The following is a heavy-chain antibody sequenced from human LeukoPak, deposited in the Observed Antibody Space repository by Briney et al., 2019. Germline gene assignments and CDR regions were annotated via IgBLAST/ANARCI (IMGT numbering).Heavy chain of an antibody. D-gene: IGHD5-12*01. J-gene: IGHJ4*02. CDR2: ISAYNGNT. V-gene: IGHV1-18*01. Sequence: ASVKVSCKASGYTFTSYGISWVRRAPGQGLEWMGWISAYNGNTNYAQKLQGRVTMTTDTSTSTAYMELRSLRSDDTAVYYCARDSRRGYSGYDRDYWGQGTLVTVSS. CDR1: GYTFTSYG. CDR3: ARDSRRGYSGYDRDY.